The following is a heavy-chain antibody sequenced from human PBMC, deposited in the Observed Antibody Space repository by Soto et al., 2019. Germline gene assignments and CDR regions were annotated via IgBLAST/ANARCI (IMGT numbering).Heavy chain of an antibody. V-gene: IGHV1-46*01. CDR2: VNPSSGVT. Sequence: QVQLVQSGAEVKKPGASVKVSCKPFGYTFTSYYIHWVRRAPGEGLEWMGIVNPSSGVTGYTQKFQGRVTMTTDTSTSTVYMELSSLRSEDTAVYYCARDMREGLSGWHGVDYWGQGTLVTVSS. CDR1: GYTFTSYY. J-gene: IGHJ4*02. CDR3: ARDMREGLSGWHGVDY. D-gene: IGHD6-19*01.